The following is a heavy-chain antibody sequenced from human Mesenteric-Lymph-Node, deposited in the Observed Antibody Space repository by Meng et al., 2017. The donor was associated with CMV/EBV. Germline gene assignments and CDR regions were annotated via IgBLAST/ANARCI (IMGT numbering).Heavy chain of an antibody. CDR2: ISYDGSNK. V-gene: IGHV3-30*04. J-gene: IGHJ6*02. CDR1: GFTFSSYA. CDR3: ARDLVIAAAGQYYYYGMDV. Sequence: GGSLRLSCAASGFTFSSYAMHWVRQAPGKGLEWVAVISYDGSNKYYADSVKGRFTISRDNSKNTLYLQMNSLRAEDTAVYYCARDLVIAAAGQYYYYGMDVWGQGTTVTVSS. D-gene: IGHD6-13*01.